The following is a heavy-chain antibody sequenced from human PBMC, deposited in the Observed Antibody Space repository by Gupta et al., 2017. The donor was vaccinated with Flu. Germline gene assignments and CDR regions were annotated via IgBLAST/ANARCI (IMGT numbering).Heavy chain of an antibody. CDR3: ARGFQIVPDL. V-gene: IGHV1-3*01. D-gene: IGHD6-6*01. CDR1: GFTFTKYA. Sequence: QVQVLQSGAEMKKPGASIKLSCKASGFTFTKYAIHWLRQAPGQRPEWLAWSNAGSVTSRVSPKIQDRVTLTKDASATEAYLEVSDLRSEDTAVYYCARGFQIVPDLWGQGTLVTVSS. J-gene: IGHJ4*02. CDR2: SNAGSVTS.